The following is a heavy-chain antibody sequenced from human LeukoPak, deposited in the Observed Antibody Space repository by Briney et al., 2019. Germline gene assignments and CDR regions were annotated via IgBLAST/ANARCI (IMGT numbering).Heavy chain of an antibody. J-gene: IGHJ6*03. CDR1: GDSISSSSYY. V-gene: IGHV4-39*01. D-gene: IGHD4-23*01. CDR2: IYYNGKT. Sequence: PSETLSLTCTVSGDSISSSSYYWGWIRQPPGKGLEWIGSIYYNGKTYYNPSLKSRITISVDTSKNQFSLKVSSVTAADTAVYYCARTVDYYYYYMDVWGKGTTVTVSS. CDR3: ARTVDYYYYYMDV.